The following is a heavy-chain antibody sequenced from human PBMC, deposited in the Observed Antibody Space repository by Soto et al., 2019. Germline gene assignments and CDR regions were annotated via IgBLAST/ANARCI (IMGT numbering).Heavy chain of an antibody. CDR1: GGTFSSYA. V-gene: IGHV1-69*06. Sequence: ASVKVSCKASGGTFSSYAISWVRQAPGQGLEWMGGIIPIFGTANYAQKFQGRVTITADKSTSTAYMELSSLRSEDTAVYYCAREEMGSNHSSNWFDPWGQGTLVTVSS. J-gene: IGHJ5*02. CDR3: AREEMGSNHSSNWFDP. D-gene: IGHD4-4*01. CDR2: IIPIFGTA.